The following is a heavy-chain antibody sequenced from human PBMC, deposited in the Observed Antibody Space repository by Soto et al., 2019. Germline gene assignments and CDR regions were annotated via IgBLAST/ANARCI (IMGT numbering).Heavy chain of an antibody. Sequence: QVQLVQSGAEVKKPGASVKVSCKASGYTFTSYAMHWVRQAPGQRLEWMGWINAGNGNTKYSQKFQGRVTITRDTSASTAYMELSSLRSEDTAVYYSATAIADDAFDIWGRGTMVTVSS. CDR3: ATAIADDAFDI. J-gene: IGHJ3*02. D-gene: IGHD2-2*01. CDR2: INAGNGNT. V-gene: IGHV1-3*01. CDR1: GYTFTSYA.